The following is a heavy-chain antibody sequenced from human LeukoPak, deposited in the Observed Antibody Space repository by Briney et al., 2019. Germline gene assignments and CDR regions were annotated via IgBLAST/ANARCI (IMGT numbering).Heavy chain of an antibody. Sequence: GSLRLSCAASGFTFSSYGMHWVRQAPGKGLEWVAVIWYDGSNKHYADSVKGRFTISRDNSKNTLYLQMNSLRAEDTAVYYCAKGGYSGYDLRFDYWGQGTLVTVSS. CDR3: AKGGYSGYDLRFDY. V-gene: IGHV3-33*06. J-gene: IGHJ4*02. D-gene: IGHD5-12*01. CDR1: GFTFSSYG. CDR2: IWYDGSNK.